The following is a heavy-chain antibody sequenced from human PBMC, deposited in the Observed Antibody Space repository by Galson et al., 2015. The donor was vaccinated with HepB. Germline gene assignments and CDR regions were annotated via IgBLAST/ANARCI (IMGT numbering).Heavy chain of an antibody. Sequence: SVKVSCKASGYTFTDYYMHWVRQAPGQGLEWMGWINPDGGGANYAQKFQGRVTMTRDTSISTAYMELSSLRSDDTAVYYCAVDFGDYVSLNYWGQGTLVTVSS. CDR3: AVDFGDYVSLNY. D-gene: IGHD4-17*01. J-gene: IGHJ4*02. V-gene: IGHV1-2*02. CDR1: GYTFTDYY. CDR2: INPDGGGA.